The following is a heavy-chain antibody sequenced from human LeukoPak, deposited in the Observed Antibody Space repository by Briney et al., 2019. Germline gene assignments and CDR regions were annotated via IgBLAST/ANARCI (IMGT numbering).Heavy chain of an antibody. D-gene: IGHD3-9*01. Sequence: SETLSLICAVYGGSFSGYYWSWIRQPPGKGLEWIGEINHSGSTNYNPSLKSRVTISVDTSKNQFSLKLSSVTAADTAVYYCARVGVLYDILTGYPTPFEDWGQGTLVTVSS. CDR3: ARVGVLYDILTGYPTPFED. CDR2: INHSGST. J-gene: IGHJ4*02. V-gene: IGHV4-34*01. CDR1: GGSFSGYY.